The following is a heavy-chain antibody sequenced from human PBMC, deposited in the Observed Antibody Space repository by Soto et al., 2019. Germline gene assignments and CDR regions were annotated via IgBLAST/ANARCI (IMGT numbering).Heavy chain of an antibody. J-gene: IGHJ6*02. CDR1: GYSFTSYW. CDR3: ARHHGSPGSYFGMDV. V-gene: IGHV5-51*01. Sequence: GESLKISCQGSGYSFTSYWINWVRQMPGKGLEWMGIIYPGDSDIRYSPSFQGQVTISADRSINTAYLQWRSLKASDTAVYYCARHHGSPGSYFGMDVWGQGTTVTVSS. D-gene: IGHD6-13*01. CDR2: IYPGDSDI.